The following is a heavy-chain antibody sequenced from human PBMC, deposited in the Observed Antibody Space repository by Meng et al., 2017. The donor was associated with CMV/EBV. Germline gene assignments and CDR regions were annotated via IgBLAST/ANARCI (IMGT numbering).Heavy chain of an antibody. Sequence: GESLEISCAASGFTFSSYAMHWVRQAPGKGLEWVAVISYDGSNKYYADSVKGRFTISRDNSKNTLYLQMNSLRAEDTAVYYCARSPFEYYYDSSGYYSYWGQGTLVTVSS. CDR1: GFTFSSYA. CDR2: ISYDGSNK. CDR3: ARSPFEYYYDSSGYYSY. J-gene: IGHJ4*02. D-gene: IGHD3-22*01. V-gene: IGHV3-30*04.